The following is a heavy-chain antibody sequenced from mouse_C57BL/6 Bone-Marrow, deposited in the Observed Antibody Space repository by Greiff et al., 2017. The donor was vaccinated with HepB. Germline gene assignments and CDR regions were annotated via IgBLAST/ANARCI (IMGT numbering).Heavy chain of an antibody. CDR2: IWRGGST. D-gene: IGHD2-4*01. Sequence: VQLQQSGPGLVQPSQSLSITCTVLVFSLTSYGVHWVRLSPGKGLELLGVIWRGGSTDYNAAFMSRLSITKDNSKSQVFFKMNSLQADDTAIYYCAKIYYDYDAWGQGTALTVSS. V-gene: IGHV2-5*01. CDR3: AKIYYDYDA. CDR1: VFSLTSYG. J-gene: IGHJ2*01.